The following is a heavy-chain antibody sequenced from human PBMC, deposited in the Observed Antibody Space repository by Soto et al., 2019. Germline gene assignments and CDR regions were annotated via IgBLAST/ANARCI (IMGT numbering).Heavy chain of an antibody. CDR2: MHYSGTT. Sequence: PSETLSLTCSVSGGSISNYYCSWFRQPPGKGLDWIGSMHYSGTTYYNPSLKSRVTISVDRSKNQFSLKLSSVTAADTAVYYCARHFSVDYFDYWGQGALVTVS. J-gene: IGHJ4*02. CDR1: GGSISNYY. CDR3: ARHFSVDYFDY. V-gene: IGHV4-59*08.